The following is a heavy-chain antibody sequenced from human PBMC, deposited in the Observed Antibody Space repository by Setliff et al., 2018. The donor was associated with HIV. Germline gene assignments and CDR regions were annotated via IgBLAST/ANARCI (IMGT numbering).Heavy chain of an antibody. J-gene: IGHJ5*02. CDR1: NGSISSGTFY. Sequence: ASETLSLTCTVSNGSISSGTFYWNWIRQPAGKGLEWIGRINTSGSINYNPSLKSRVTISVDKSQNQFSLKLSSVTAADTAVYYCARDFKRYNSPCRFDPWGQGTLVTVSS. V-gene: IGHV4-61*02. CDR2: INTSGSI. D-gene: IGHD6-13*01. CDR3: ARDFKRYNSPCRFDP.